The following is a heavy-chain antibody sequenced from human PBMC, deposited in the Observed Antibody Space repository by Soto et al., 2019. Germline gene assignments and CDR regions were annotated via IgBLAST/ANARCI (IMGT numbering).Heavy chain of an antibody. Sequence: QVQLVESGGGVVQPGRSLRLSCAASGFTFSSYGMHWDRQAPGTGLEWVAVILYDGSNKNYADSVKERFTISRGNSKNRLYLQMNSLRADDTAVYYCARGDDYVWGSYPSIAYWGQGTLVTVAS. CDR3: ARGDDYVWGSYPSIAY. V-gene: IGHV3-33*01. J-gene: IGHJ4*02. CDR1: GFTFSSYG. CDR2: ILYDGSNK. D-gene: IGHD3-16*02.